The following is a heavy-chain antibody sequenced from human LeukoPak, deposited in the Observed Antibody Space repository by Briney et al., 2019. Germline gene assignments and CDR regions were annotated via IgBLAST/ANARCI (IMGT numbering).Heavy chain of an antibody. Sequence: GGSLRLSCAASGFTFSSYGMHWVRQAPGKGLEWVAFIRYDGSNKYYADSVKGRFTISRDNSKNTLYLQMNSLRAEDTAVYYCAKDAYYYGSGSYSDYWGQGTLVTVSS. CDR2: IRYDGSNK. J-gene: IGHJ4*02. V-gene: IGHV3-30*02. D-gene: IGHD3-10*01. CDR1: GFTFSSYG. CDR3: AKDAYYYGSGSYSDY.